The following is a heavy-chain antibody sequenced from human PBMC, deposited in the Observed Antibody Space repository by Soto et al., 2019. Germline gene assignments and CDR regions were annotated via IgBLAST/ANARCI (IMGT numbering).Heavy chain of an antibody. V-gene: IGHV1-18*04. CDR2: ISAYNGNT. J-gene: IGHJ5*02. D-gene: IGHD2-2*01. Sequence: QVQLVQSGAEVKKPGASVKVSGKASGYTFTSYGISWVRQAPGQGLEWMGWISAYNGNTNYAQKLQGRVTMTTDTSTSTAYMELRSLRSDDTAVYYCARDRGAYCSSTSCYFKAPHSNWFDPWGQGTLVTVSS. CDR3: ARDRGAYCSSTSCYFKAPHSNWFDP. CDR1: GYTFTSYG.